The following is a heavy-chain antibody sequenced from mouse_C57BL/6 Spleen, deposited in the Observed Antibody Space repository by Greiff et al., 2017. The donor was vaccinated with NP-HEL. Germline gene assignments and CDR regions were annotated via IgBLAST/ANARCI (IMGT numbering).Heavy chain of an antibody. CDR1: GFTFSDCG. CDR2: ISSGSSTI. V-gene: IGHV5-17*01. J-gene: IGHJ3*01. CDR3: ASRYGSPLAY. D-gene: IGHD1-1*01. Sequence: EVMLVESGGGLVKPGGSLKLSCAASGFTFSDCGMHWVRQAPEKGLEWVAYISSGSSTIYYADTVKGRFTISRDNAKNTLFLQMTSLRSEDTAMYYCASRYGSPLAYWGQGTLVTVSA.